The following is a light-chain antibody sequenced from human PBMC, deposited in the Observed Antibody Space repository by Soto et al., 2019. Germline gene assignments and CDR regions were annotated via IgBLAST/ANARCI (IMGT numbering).Light chain of an antibody. CDR1: SSNIGAGYD. CDR2: GNS. CDR3: QSYDSSLDVV. Sequence: QSVLTQPPSVSGAPGQRVTISCTGSSSNIGAGYDVHWYQQLPGTAPKLLIYGNSNRPSGVPDRFSGSKSGTSASLAITGLQAEEAADYYCQSYDSSLDVVFGGGTQLTVL. V-gene: IGLV1-40*01. J-gene: IGLJ2*01.